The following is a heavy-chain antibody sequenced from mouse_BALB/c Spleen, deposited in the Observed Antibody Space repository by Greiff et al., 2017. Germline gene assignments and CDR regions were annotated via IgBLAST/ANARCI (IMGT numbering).Heavy chain of an antibody. CDR3: ARSDGYYYPFAY. Sequence: VQLQESGPGLVQPSQSLSITCTVSGFSLTSYGVHWVRQSPGKGLEWLGVIWSGGSTDYNAAFISRLSISKDNSKSQVFFKMNRLQANDTAIYYCARSDGYYYPFAYWGQGTLVTVSA. V-gene: IGHV2-2*02. CDR2: IWSGGST. CDR1: GFSLTSYG. D-gene: IGHD2-3*01. J-gene: IGHJ3*01.